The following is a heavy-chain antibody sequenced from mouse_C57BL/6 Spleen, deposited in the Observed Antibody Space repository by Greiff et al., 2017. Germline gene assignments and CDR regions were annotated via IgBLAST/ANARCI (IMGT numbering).Heavy chain of an antibody. V-gene: IGHV1-52*01. CDR3: ARMRLRSDRWFAY. D-gene: IGHD2-4*01. Sequence: QVQLQQPGAELVRPGSSVKLSCKASGYTFTSYWMHWVKQRPIQGLEWIGNIDPSDSETHYNQKFKDKATLTVDKSSSTAYMQLSSLTSEDSAVYYCARMRLRSDRWFAYCGQGTLVTVSA. CDR2: IDPSDSET. J-gene: IGHJ3*01. CDR1: GYTFTSYW.